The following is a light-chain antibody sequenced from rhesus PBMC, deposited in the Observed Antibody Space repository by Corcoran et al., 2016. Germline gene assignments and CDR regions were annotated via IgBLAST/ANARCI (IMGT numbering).Light chain of an antibody. CDR2: STY. J-gene: IGKJ1*01. CDR1: ESVCTY. V-gene: IGKV3-40*03. Sequence: EIVMTQSPATLSLSPGETATLSFRASESVCTYLAWYQQKPGQAPKLLVHSTYFRVPGIPDRFSGSGSRTDFTLTISGLEPEDVGIYHCQQYNDLLWTFGQGAKVEIK. CDR3: QQYNDLLWT.